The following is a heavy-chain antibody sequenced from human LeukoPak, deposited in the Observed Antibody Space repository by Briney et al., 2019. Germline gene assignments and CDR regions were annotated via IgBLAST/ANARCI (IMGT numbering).Heavy chain of an antibody. J-gene: IGHJ4*02. CDR1: GYTFTSYY. CDR3: ARGIAVAGYYFDY. D-gene: IGHD6-19*01. Sequence: ASVKVSCKASGYTFTSYYMHWGRQAPGQGLEWMGMINPSGGSTSYAQKFQGRLTMTRDTSTSIVYMELSSLRSEDTAVYYCARGIAVAGYYFDYWGQGTLVTVSP. V-gene: IGHV1-46*01. CDR2: INPSGGST.